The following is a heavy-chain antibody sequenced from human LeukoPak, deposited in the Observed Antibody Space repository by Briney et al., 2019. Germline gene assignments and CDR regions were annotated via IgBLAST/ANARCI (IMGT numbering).Heavy chain of an antibody. CDR3: ARGWDPYSSSLDY. J-gene: IGHJ4*02. Sequence: SETLSLTCTVSGGSISSYYWSWIRQPAGKGLEWIGRIYSSGSTNYNPSLKSRVTMSVDTSKNQVSLQLKSVTPEDTAVYYCARGWDPYSSSLDYWGQGTLVTVSS. CDR1: GGSISSYY. D-gene: IGHD4-11*01. CDR2: IYSSGST. V-gene: IGHV4-4*07.